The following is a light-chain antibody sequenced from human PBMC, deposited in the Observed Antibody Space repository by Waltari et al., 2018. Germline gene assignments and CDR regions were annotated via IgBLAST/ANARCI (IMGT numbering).Light chain of an antibody. CDR3: QQRRDWRLT. CDR2: DTS. V-gene: IGKV3-11*01. CDR1: QSVTNY. J-gene: IGKJ4*01. Sequence: IVLTQSPAILSLSPGERASLSCRASQSVTNYLAWYQQKPGQAPRLLIYDTSNRATGISARFSGSGFGTNFALTISSLEPEEFAVYDCQQRRDWRLTFGGGTKVEIE.